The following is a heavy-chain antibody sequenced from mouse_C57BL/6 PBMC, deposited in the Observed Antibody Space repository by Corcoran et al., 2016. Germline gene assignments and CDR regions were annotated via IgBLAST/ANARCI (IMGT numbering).Heavy chain of an antibody. CDR2: INPNNGGT. CDR1: GYTFTDYY. D-gene: IGHD1-1*01. CDR3: ARYGSREGYFDV. Sequence: EVQLQQSGPELVKPGASVKISCKASGYTFTDYYMNWVKQSHGKSLEWIGDINPNNGGTSYNQKFKGKATLTVDKSSSTAYMELRSLTSEDSAVYYCARYGSREGYFDVWGTGTTVTVSS. V-gene: IGHV1-26*01. J-gene: IGHJ1*03.